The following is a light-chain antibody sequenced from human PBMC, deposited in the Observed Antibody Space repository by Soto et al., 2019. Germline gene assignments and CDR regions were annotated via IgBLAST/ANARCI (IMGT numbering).Light chain of an antibody. J-gene: IGLJ1*01. Sequence: QSVLTQPASVSGSPGQSITISCTRTSSDVGSYNLVSWYQQHPGKAPKLRIYEGSKRPSGVSNRISGSKSGNTASLTISGLQAEDEADYFGCSYAGSSTYVFGTGTKVTVL. CDR1: SSDVGSYNL. V-gene: IGLV2-23*01. CDR3: CSYAGSSTYV. CDR2: EGS.